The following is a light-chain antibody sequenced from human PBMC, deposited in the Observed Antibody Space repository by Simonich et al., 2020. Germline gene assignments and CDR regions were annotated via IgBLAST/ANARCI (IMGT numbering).Light chain of an antibody. J-gene: IGKJ4*01. CDR1: QSFSSSY. CDR2: DAS. CDR3: QQYGSSPLT. V-gene: IGKV3D-20*01. Sequence: EIVLTQSPGTLYLSPGERATLSCRASQSFSSSYLAWYQQKPGLAPRLLIYDASSRATGIPDRFSGSGSGTDFTLTISRLEPEDFAVYYCQQYGSSPLTFGGGTKVEIK.